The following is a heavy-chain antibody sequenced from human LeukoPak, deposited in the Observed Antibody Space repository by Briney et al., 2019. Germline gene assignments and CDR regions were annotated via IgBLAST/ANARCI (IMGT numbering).Heavy chain of an antibody. D-gene: IGHD3-10*01. Sequence: SETLSLTCTVSGGSISNTLYYWAWIRQPPGKGLEWIGEINHSGSTNYNPSLKSRVTISVDTSKNQFSLKLSSVTAADTAVYYCARRPFGGITMVRGVRLWFDPWGQGTLVTVSS. J-gene: IGHJ5*02. CDR3: ARRPFGGITMVRGVRLWFDP. CDR1: GGSISNTLYY. CDR2: INHSGST. V-gene: IGHV4-39*07.